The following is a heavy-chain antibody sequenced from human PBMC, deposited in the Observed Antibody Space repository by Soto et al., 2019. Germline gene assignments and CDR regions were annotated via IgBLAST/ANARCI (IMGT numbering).Heavy chain of an antibody. V-gene: IGHV4-38-2*01. Sequence: SETLSLTCAVSGYSISSGYYWGWIRQPPGKGLEWIGSIYHSGSTYYNPSLNSRVTISVDTSKNQFSLKLSSVTAADTAVYYCARGGIVLVIDVSHWFDPWGQGTLVTAPQ. CDR1: GYSISSGYY. D-gene: IGHD2-8*02. CDR3: ARGGIVLVIDVSHWFDP. J-gene: IGHJ5*02. CDR2: IYHSGST.